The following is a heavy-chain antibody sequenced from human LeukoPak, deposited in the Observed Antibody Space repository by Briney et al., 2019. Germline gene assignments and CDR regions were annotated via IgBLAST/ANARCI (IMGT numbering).Heavy chain of an antibody. CDR1: GFTFDDYA. CDR2: ISGDGGST. V-gene: IGHV3-43*02. D-gene: IGHD3-22*01. CDR3: AKDALPYYYDSSGYLFGNVDY. J-gene: IGHJ4*02. Sequence: GGSLRLSCAASGFTFDDYAMHWVRQAPGKGLEWVSLISGDGGSTYYADSVKGRFTISRDNSKNSLYLQMNSLRTEDTALYYCAKDALPYYYDSSGYLFGNVDYWGQGTLITVSS.